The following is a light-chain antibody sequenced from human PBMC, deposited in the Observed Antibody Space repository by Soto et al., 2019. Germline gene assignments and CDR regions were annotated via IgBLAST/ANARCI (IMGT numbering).Light chain of an antibody. CDR3: QQYGSSGT. V-gene: IGKV3D-15*01. CDR2: DAS. J-gene: IGKJ1*01. CDR1: QSVSIN. Sequence: EIVMTQSPGTLSVSPGERATLSCRASQSVSINLAWYQQKPGQAPRLLIYDASTRATGIPARFSGSGSGTEFTLTISRLEPEDFAVYYCQQYGSSGTSGQGTKVDIK.